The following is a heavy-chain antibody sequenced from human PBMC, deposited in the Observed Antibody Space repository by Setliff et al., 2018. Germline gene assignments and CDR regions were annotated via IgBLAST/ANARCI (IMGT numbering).Heavy chain of an antibody. CDR1: GYTFRNYA. D-gene: IGHD5-18*01. Sequence: GASVKVSCKASGYTFRNYAFAWVRQAPGQGLEWVGWNSVYNGDTNYAQKFQGRVTLTTDTSTSTAYMELRSLTSDDSAFYYCARAPSVELVTIRTNSWFTYWGQGTLVTVSS. CDR2: NSVYNGDT. J-gene: IGHJ4*02. V-gene: IGHV1-18*01. CDR3: ARAPSVELVTIRTNSWFTY.